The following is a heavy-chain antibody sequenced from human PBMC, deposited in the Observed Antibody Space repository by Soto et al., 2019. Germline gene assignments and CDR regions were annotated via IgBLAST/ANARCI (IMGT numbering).Heavy chain of an antibody. J-gene: IGHJ4*02. V-gene: IGHV3-15*07. Sequence: EGQLGESGGGLVKPGGSLRLSCAASGFTFSTVWMNWVRQAPGKGLEWVVRITSKLDGETIDYAAPVKGRFTISRDDSNNMLYLQMNSLKTEDTGVYYCTPLSLKYNSDWYEFSDWGQVTLVTVSS. CDR3: TPLSLKYNSDWYEFSD. D-gene: IGHD6-19*01. CDR1: GFTFSTVW. CDR2: ITSKLDGETI.